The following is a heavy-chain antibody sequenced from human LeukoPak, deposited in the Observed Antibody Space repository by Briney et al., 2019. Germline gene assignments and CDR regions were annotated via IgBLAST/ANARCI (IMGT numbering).Heavy chain of an antibody. CDR1: GFTVSGNY. Sequence: GGSLRLSCAASGFTVSGNYMSWVRQAPGKGLEWVSSISSSSSYIYYADSVKGRFTISRDNAKNSLYLQMNSLRAEDTAVYYCARDPIAGELDYWGQGTLVTVSS. J-gene: IGHJ4*02. V-gene: IGHV3-21*01. CDR3: ARDPIAGELDY. CDR2: ISSSSSYI. D-gene: IGHD3-10*01.